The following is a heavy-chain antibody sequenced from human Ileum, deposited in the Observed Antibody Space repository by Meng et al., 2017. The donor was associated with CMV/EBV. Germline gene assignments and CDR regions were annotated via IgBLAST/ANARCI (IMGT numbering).Heavy chain of an antibody. J-gene: IGHJ5*02. Sequence: QLRLRGSAPSSLQPSETLSLTCTVTGGSLTSYYWTWIRQPAGKGLEWIGRIHPTGTTDDNPSLRSRVSMSLDKSKNQFSLKLTSVTAADTAVYYCARAAARGVPVDLWGQGTLVTVSS. V-gene: IGHV4-4*07. CDR2: IHPTGTT. CDR1: GGSLTSYY. CDR3: ARAAARGVPVDL. D-gene: IGHD3-10*01.